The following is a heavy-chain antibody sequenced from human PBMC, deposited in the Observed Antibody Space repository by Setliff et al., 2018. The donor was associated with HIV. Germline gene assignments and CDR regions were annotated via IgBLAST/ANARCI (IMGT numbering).Heavy chain of an antibody. Sequence: PSETLSLTCTVSGGSFSDYYWSWIRQPPGKGLEWIGEINHSGTTNSNPSLKSRVTISVDTSKNQFSLRLTSVTAADTAVYYCAGENPDGRLHHYTDVWGKGTTVTVSS. CDR3: AGENPDGRLHHYTDV. V-gene: IGHV4-34*01. CDR1: GGSFSDYY. J-gene: IGHJ6*03. CDR2: INHSGTT.